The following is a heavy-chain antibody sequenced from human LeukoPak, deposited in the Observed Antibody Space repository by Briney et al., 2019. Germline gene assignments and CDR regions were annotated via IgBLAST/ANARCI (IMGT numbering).Heavy chain of an antibody. J-gene: IGHJ6*03. D-gene: IGHD6-19*01. CDR1: GFTFSSYA. CDR2: ISGSGGST. Sequence: GGSLRLSCAASGFTFSSYAMSWVRQAPGKGLEWVSAISGSGGSTHYADSVKGRFTISRDNSKNTLYLQMNSLRAEDTAVYYCAKETRSSRRGYYYYMDVWGKGTTVTVSS. CDR3: AKETRSSRRGYYYYMDV. V-gene: IGHV3-23*01.